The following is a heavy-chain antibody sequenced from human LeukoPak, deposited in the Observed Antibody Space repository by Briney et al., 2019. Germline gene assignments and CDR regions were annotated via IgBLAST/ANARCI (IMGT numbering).Heavy chain of an antibody. CDR2: IGTASDT. CDR1: GFTFSSFD. CDR3: ARGPPRGKYYYMDV. D-gene: IGHD1-1*01. V-gene: IGHV3-13*01. Sequence: SGGSLRLSCAASGFTFSSFDMHWVRQPTGQGLEWVSTIGTASDTYYPGSVEGRFTLSRDNAKNSLYLQMNSLIAGDTAVYYCARGPPRGKYYYMDVWGKGTTVTVS. J-gene: IGHJ6*03.